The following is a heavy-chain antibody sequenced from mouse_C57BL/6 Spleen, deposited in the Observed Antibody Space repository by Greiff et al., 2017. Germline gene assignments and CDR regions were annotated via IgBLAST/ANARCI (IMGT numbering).Heavy chain of an antibody. CDR2: INPNNGGT. J-gene: IGHJ3*01. Sequence: EVQLQQSGPELVKPGASVKISCKASGYTFTDYYMNWVKQSHGKSLEWIGDINPNNGGTSYNQKFKGKATLTVDKSSSTAYMELRSLTSEDSAVYYCARDYYGSRRGWFAYWGQGTLVTVSA. CDR3: ARDYYGSRRGWFAY. CDR1: GYTFTDYY. V-gene: IGHV1-26*01. D-gene: IGHD1-1*01.